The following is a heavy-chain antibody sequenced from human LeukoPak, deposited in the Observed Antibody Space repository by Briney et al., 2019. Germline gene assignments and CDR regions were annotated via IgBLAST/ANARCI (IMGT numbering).Heavy chain of an antibody. D-gene: IGHD1-1*01. CDR2: INPNSGGT. Sequence: ASVKVCCKASGYTFTGYYMHWVRQAPGQGLEWMGWINPNSGGTNYAQKFQGRVTMTRDTSISTAYMELSRLRSDDTAVYYCARDKATRRLYYYYGMDVWGQGTTVTVSS. V-gene: IGHV1-2*02. CDR3: ARDKATRRLYYYYGMDV. J-gene: IGHJ6*02. CDR1: GYTFTGYY.